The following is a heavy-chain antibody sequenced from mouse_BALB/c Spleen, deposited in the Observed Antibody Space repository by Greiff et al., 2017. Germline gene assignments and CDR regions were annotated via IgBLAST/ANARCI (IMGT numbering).Heavy chain of an antibody. CDR3: RPKPEKRRGWVAASSSGGSTYDPDSEKGRVTISRYNARDILYLQMSSLRSEDTAMYYCARGYSVDY. D-gene: IGHD1-1*02. CDR1: GFAFSSYA. Sequence: EVKLVESGGGLVKPGGSLKLSCAASGFAFSSYAMSWVRQTPEKRLEWVASISSGGSTYYPDSVKGRFTISRDNARNILYLQMSSLRSEATAMSWGRPKPEKRRGWVAASSSGGSTYDPDSEKGRVTISRYNARDILYLQMSSLRSEDTAMYYCARGYSVDYWGQGTSVTVSS. CDR2: ISSGGST. V-gene: IGHV5-6-5*01. J-gene: IGHJ4*01.